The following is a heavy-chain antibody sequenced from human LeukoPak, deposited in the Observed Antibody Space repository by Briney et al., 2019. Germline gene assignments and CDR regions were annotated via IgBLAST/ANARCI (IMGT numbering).Heavy chain of an antibody. CDR3: ALRRYCSGGSCYSGNY. D-gene: IGHD2-15*01. CDR2: IIPIFGTA. Sequence: SVKVSCKASGGTFSSYAISWVRQAPGQGLEWMGGIIPIFGTANYAQKFQGRVTITADESTSTAYTELSSLRSEDTAVYYCALRRYCSGGSCYSGNYWSQGTLVTVSS. V-gene: IGHV1-69*13. CDR1: GGTFSSYA. J-gene: IGHJ4*02.